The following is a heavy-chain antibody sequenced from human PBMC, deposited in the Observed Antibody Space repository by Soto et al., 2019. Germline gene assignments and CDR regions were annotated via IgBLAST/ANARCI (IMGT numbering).Heavy chain of an antibody. J-gene: IGHJ4*02. CDR2: IIPIFGTA. CDR1: GGTFSSYA. CDR3: ARGGSGYDSPFDY. D-gene: IGHD5-12*01. V-gene: IGHV1-69*06. Sequence: VASVKVSCKASGGTFSSYAISWVRQAPGQGLEWMGGIIPIFGTANYAQKFQGRVTITADKSTSTAYMELSSLRSEDTAVYYCARGGSGYDSPFDYWGQGTLVTVSS.